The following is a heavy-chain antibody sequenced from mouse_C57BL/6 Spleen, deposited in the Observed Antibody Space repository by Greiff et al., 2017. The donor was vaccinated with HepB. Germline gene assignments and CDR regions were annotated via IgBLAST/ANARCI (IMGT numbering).Heavy chain of an antibody. CDR1: GFSLTSYG. J-gene: IGHJ4*01. Sequence: VQGVESGPGLVQPSQSLSITCTVSGFSLTSYGVHWVRQSPGKGLEWLGVIWSGGSTDYNAAFISRLSISKDNSKSQVFFKMNSLQADDTAIYYCARKHYSYYYAMDYWGQGTSVTVSS. CDR2: IWSGGST. CDR3: ARKHYSYYYAMDY. V-gene: IGHV2-2*01. D-gene: IGHD2-12*01.